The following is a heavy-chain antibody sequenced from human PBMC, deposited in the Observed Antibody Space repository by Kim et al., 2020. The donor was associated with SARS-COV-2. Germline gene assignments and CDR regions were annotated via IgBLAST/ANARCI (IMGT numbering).Heavy chain of an antibody. CDR3: ASSFSSGWYFDY. Sequence: YYGDSVKGRFTISRDNAKNSLYLQMNSLGAEDTAVYYCASSFSSGWYFDYWGQGTLVTVSS. V-gene: IGHV3-7*03. D-gene: IGHD6-19*01. J-gene: IGHJ4*02.